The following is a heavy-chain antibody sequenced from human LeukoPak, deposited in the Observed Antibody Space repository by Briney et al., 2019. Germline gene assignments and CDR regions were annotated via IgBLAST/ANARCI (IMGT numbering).Heavy chain of an antibody. Sequence: GGSPRLFFAASGFTFDDYAMHWVREAPGEGLGWVSGICYNSDTIAYADSVKGRFTISRDNAKNSLYLQMNSLRAEDTALYYCAKDYCGGDCYSGWYFDLWGRGTLVTVSS. J-gene: IGHJ2*01. CDR3: AKDYCGGDCYSGWYFDL. CDR2: ICYNSDTI. V-gene: IGHV3-9*01. D-gene: IGHD2-21*02. CDR1: GFTFDDYA.